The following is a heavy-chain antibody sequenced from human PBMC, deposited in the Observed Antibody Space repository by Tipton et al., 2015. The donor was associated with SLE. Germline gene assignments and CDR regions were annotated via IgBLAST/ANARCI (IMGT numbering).Heavy chain of an antibody. J-gene: IGHJ4*02. CDR2: IISIFGTA. CDR1: GGTFSSYA. V-gene: IGHV1-69*01. Sequence: QTGPEVKKPGASVKVSCKASGGTFSSYAISWVRQAPGQGLEWMGGIISIFGTANYAQKFQGRVTITADESTSTAYMELSSLRSEDTAVYYCARDLIAVAGNGYWGQGTLVTVSS. D-gene: IGHD6-19*01. CDR3: ARDLIAVAGNGY.